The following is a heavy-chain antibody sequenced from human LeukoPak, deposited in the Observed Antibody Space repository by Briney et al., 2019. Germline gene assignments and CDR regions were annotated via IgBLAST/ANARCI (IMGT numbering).Heavy chain of an antibody. Sequence: GGSPRLSCAASGFTFSSYWMHWVRQAPGKGLVWVSRINSDGSSTSYADSVKGRFTISRDNAKNTLYLQMNSLRAEDTAVYYCARVGYSYVYYFDYWGQGTLVTVSS. CDR3: ARVGYSYVYYFDY. V-gene: IGHV3-74*01. CDR2: INSDGSST. D-gene: IGHD5-18*01. CDR1: GFTFSSYW. J-gene: IGHJ4*02.